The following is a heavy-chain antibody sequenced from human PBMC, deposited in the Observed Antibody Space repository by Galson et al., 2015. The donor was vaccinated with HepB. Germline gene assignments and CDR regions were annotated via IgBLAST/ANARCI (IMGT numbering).Heavy chain of an antibody. J-gene: IGHJ2*01. CDR3: ARVPPPPGDYTNRFWYFDL. CDR1: GGTFTSYG. Sequence: SVKVSCKASGGTFTSYGVSWVRQAPGQGLEWMGGIIPMFNTANYAQKFQGRVTVTADEFSSTAYMELSSLRSEDTAVYYCARVPPPPGDYTNRFWYFDLWGRGTLVTVSS. V-gene: IGHV1-69*13. CDR2: IIPMFNTA. D-gene: IGHD4-17*01.